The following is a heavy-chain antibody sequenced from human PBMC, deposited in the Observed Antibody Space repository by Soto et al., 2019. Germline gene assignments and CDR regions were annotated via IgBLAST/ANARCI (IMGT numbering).Heavy chain of an antibody. CDR2: IIPILGIA. CDR3: ARDEYCISTSCYYYYGMDV. J-gene: IGHJ6*02. D-gene: IGHD2-2*01. V-gene: IGHV1-69*04. Sequence: SVKVSCKASGYTFTSYGISWVRQAPGQGLEWMGRIIPILGIANYAQKFQGRVTITADKSTSTAYMELSSLRSEDTAVYYCARDEYCISTSCYYYYGMDVWGQGTTVTVSS. CDR1: GYTFTSYG.